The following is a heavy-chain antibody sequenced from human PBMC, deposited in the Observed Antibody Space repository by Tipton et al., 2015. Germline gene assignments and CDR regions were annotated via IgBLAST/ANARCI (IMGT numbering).Heavy chain of an antibody. J-gene: IGHJ4*02. V-gene: IGHV4-61*01. Sequence: TLSLTCTVSGGSVISGNYYWSWIRQPPGKGLEWLGYISYTDNAHYNPSLESRVTISVDTSKTQFSLKMSSVTASDTAVYYCARARGRHGGLFDSWGQGILVTVSS. CDR1: GGSVISGNYY. CDR2: ISYTDNA. CDR3: ARARGRHGGLFDS. D-gene: IGHD4-23*01.